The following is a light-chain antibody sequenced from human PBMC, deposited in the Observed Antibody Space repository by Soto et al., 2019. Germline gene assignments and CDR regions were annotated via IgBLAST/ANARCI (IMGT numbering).Light chain of an antibody. Sequence: QSVMTHPASVSASPGKSITISCTGTSSDVGGYNYVSWYQQHPGKAPKLMIYDVSNRPSGVSNRFSGSKSGNTASLTISGLQAEDEADYYCSSYTSSSTLEVFGTGTKVTVL. CDR1: SSDVGGYNY. CDR3: SSYTSSSTLEV. J-gene: IGLJ1*01. CDR2: DVS. V-gene: IGLV2-14*01.